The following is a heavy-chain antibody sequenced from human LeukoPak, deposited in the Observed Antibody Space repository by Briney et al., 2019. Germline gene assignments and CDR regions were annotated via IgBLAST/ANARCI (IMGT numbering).Heavy chain of an antibody. D-gene: IGHD3-22*01. J-gene: IGHJ4*02. Sequence: GGSLRLSCAASGLTFSEYAMSWVRQAPGKGLEWVSTISGNADGTYYADSVKGRFTISRDNAKNTLYLLMNSLRAEDTAVYYCARIPDYYDRSTFYYFDSWGQGTLVTISS. CDR2: ISGNADGT. V-gene: IGHV3-23*01. CDR1: GLTFSEYA. CDR3: ARIPDYYDRSTFYYFDS.